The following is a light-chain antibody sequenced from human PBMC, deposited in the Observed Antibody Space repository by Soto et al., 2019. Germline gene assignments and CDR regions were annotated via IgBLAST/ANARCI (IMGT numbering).Light chain of an antibody. CDR2: GAS. CDR1: QSVSSNY. CDR3: QQYVSKTT. Sequence: ESVLTQSPGTLSLSPGERATLSCRASQSVSSNYLAWYQQKPGQAPRLLIYGASTRATGIPDRFSGSGSGTDFTLTISGLEPEDFAVYYCQQYVSKTTFGPGTKVDIK. J-gene: IGKJ3*01. V-gene: IGKV3-20*01.